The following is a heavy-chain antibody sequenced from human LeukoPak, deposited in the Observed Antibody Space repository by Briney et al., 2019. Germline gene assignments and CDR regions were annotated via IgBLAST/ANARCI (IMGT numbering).Heavy chain of an antibody. D-gene: IGHD2-15*01. CDR2: ISSSSYI. CDR1: GFTFSSYS. J-gene: IGHJ4*02. V-gene: IGHV3-21*01. CDR3: ARGSQALSFDY. Sequence: TGGSLRLSCAASGFTFSSYSMNWVRQAPGKGLEWVSSISSSSYIYYADSVKGRFTISRDNAKNSLYLQMNSLRAEDTAVYYCARGSQALSFDYWGQGTLVTVSS.